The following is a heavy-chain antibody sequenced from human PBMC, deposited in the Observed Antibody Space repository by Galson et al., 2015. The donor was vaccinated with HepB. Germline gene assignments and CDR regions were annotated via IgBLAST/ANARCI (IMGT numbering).Heavy chain of an antibody. CDR1: GDSVSNYF. J-gene: IGHJ6*02. Sequence: TLSLTCTVSGDSVSNYFWNWMRQPPGKGLEWIGYIYNGGSTNYNPSLKSRVTMSIDTSKNQFSLNLRSVTAADTAVYYRARRGGGSEHRGNVYFHYAVDVWGQGTTVTVSS. CDR3: ARRGGGSEHRGNVYFHYAVDV. D-gene: IGHD5-12*01. CDR2: IYNGGST. V-gene: IGHV4-4*09.